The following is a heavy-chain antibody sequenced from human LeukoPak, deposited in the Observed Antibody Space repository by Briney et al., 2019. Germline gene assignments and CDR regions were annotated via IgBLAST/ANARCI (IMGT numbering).Heavy chain of an antibody. CDR1: GGTFSSYA. V-gene: IGHV1-69*13. Sequence: VKVSCKASGGTFSSYAISWVRQAPGQGLEWMGGIIPIFGTANYAQKFQGRVTITADKSTSTAYMELSSLRSEDTAVYYCARGVNTYLWFGGDYMDVWGKGSTVTVSS. CDR2: IIPIFGTA. CDR3: ARGVNTYLWFGGDYMDV. D-gene: IGHD3-16*01. J-gene: IGHJ6*03.